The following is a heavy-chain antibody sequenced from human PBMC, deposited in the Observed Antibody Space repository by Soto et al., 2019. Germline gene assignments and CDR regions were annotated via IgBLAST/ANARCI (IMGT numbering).Heavy chain of an antibody. V-gene: IGHV3-23*01. CDR2: MSGSGVTT. Sequence: GGSLRLSCAASEFTFSSYAMSWVRQAPGKGLEWVSAMSGSGVTTHHADSVKGRFTISRDNAKNSLYLQMNSLRAEDTAVYYCARDRYFDWLLSGWGQGTLVTVSS. D-gene: IGHD3-9*01. J-gene: IGHJ4*02. CDR1: EFTFSSYA. CDR3: ARDRYFDWLLSG.